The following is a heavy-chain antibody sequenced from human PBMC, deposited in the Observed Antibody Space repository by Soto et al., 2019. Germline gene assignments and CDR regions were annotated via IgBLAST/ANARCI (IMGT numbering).Heavy chain of an antibody. CDR1: GYTITAYH. D-gene: IGHD1-26*01. V-gene: IGHV1-2*02. CDR3: ARYSGSYFDY. J-gene: IGHJ4*01. Sequence: ASVRVSCKAAGYTITAYHLHWVRQAPGQGLEWMGWINPNTGATDSAQKFQGRVTMTRDRSISTAYMELSGLSSDDTAFYCCARYSGSYFDYWGPGSLVTVSS. CDR2: INPNTGAT.